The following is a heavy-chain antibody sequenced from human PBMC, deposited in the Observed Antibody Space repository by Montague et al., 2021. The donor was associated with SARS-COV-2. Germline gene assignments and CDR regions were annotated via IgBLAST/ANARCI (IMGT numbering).Heavy chain of an antibody. CDR3: ARRGSPVWGVTVSADLDY. CDR2: INQSGRT. D-gene: IGHD3-10*01. V-gene: IGHV4-34*01. CDR1: GGSINSYY. J-gene: IGHJ4*03. Sequence: SETLSLTCGVSGGSINSYYWSWIRQPPAKGLESIGEINQSGRTNNNPSLKSRVIISVDTSKNQFSLKLSSVTAADTAVYYCARRGSPVWGVTVSADLDYWGQGTMVIVSS.